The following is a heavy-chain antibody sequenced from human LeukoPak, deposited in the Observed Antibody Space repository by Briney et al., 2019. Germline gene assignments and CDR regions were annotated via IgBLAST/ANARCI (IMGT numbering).Heavy chain of an antibody. Sequence: AGGSLRLSCAASGFTFSTYAMSWVRKAPGTGLERVSAITGSGGNTYYADSAKGRFTTSRDNSKNTVYLQVDSLRAEDTAEYYCAKTSGWPYYFDYWGQGTLVTVSS. J-gene: IGHJ4*02. D-gene: IGHD6-19*01. V-gene: IGHV3-23*01. CDR2: ITGSGGNT. CDR1: GFTFSTYA. CDR3: AKTSGWPYYFDY.